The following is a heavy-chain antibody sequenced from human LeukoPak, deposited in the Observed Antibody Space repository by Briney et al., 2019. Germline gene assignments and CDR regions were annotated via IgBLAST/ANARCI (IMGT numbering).Heavy chain of an antibody. D-gene: IGHD3-10*01. Sequence: GGSLRLSCAASGFTFSSYAMHWVRQAPGKGLEWVAVISYDGSNKYYADSVKGRFTISRDNSKNTLYLQMNSLRAEDTAVYYCARVQGWFGESGLNDYWGQGTLVTVSS. J-gene: IGHJ4*02. CDR2: ISYDGSNK. CDR1: GFTFSSYA. V-gene: IGHV3-30-3*01. CDR3: ARVQGWFGESGLNDY.